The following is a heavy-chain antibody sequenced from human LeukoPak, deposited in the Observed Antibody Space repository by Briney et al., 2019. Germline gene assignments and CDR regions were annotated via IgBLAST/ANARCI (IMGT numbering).Heavy chain of an antibody. Sequence: GASVKVSCKASGYTFTSYDINWVRQATGQGLEWMGWVNPNSGNTGYAQKFQGRVTMTRNTSISTACMELSSLRSEDTAVYYCAREYSSSWGYYYYYMDVWGKGTTVTVSS. V-gene: IGHV1-8*01. D-gene: IGHD6-13*01. CDR3: AREYSSSWGYYYYYMDV. J-gene: IGHJ6*03. CDR1: GYTFTSYD. CDR2: VNPNSGNT.